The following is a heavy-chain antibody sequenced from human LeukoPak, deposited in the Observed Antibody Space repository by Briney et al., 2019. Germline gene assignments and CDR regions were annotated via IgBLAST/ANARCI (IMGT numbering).Heavy chain of an antibody. D-gene: IGHD4-23*01. CDR3: AKTGGYGGKDYFDY. CDR2: ISWNSGSI. CDR1: GFTFDDYA. Sequence: GGSLRLSCAASGFTFDDYAMHWVRQAPGKGLEWVSGISWNSGSIGYADSVKGRFTISRDNAKNSLYLQMNSLRAEDVALYYCAKTGGYGGKDYFDYWGQGTLVTVSS. J-gene: IGHJ4*02. V-gene: IGHV3-9*03.